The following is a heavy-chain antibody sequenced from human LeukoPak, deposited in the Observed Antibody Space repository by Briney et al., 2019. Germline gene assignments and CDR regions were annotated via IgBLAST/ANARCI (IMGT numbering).Heavy chain of an antibody. J-gene: IGHJ4*02. V-gene: IGHV5-51*01. D-gene: IGHD5-18*01. CDR1: GYSFTSYW. CDR3: ARPGRDGGYSYGFDY. CDR2: IYPGDSDT. Sequence: GESLKISCKGSGYSFTSYWIGWVRQMPGKGLEWMGIIYPGDSDTRYSPSFQGQVTISADKSVNTAYLQWSSLKASDTAIYYCARPGRDGGYSYGFDYWGQGTPVTVSP.